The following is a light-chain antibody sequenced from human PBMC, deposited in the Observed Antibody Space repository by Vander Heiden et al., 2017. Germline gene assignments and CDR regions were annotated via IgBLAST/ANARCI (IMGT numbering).Light chain of an antibody. CDR2: LGS. Sequence: EIVMTQSPLYLPVTAGEPASISCRSRQSLLYRDRHNYLDWYLQKPGQSQQLLVYLGSDRASGVPDRFSGSGSGTNFTLKISRVEAEDVGVYYCMQALQAPWTFGQGTKVEVK. J-gene: IGKJ1*01. CDR3: MQALQAPWT. V-gene: IGKV2-28*01. CDR1: QSLLYRDRHNY.